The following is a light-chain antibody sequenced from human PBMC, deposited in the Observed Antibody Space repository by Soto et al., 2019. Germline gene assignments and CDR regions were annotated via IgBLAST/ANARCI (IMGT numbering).Light chain of an antibody. J-gene: IGKJ1*01. CDR1: QSVSSN. CDR3: QQYKNGGT. CDR2: GAS. V-gene: IGKV3-15*01. Sequence: EIVMTQSPATLSVSPGERATLSCRASQSVSSNLAWYKQKPGQTPRLLIYGASTRATGIPAGLGGSGSGTDFPLPFSALQSKDFAFYYCQQYKNGGTFGQGTKV.